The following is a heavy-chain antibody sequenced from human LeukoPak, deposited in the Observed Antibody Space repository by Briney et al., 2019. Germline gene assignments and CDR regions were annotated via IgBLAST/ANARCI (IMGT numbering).Heavy chain of an antibody. CDR2: ISWNSGYI. V-gene: IGHV3-9*01. CDR1: GFTFSSYW. CDR3: AKGYYDDSGFSSYYFHS. D-gene: IGHD3-22*01. Sequence: GGSLRLSCTASGFTFSSYWMHWVRQAPGKGLEWISCISWNSGYIGYADSVKGRFTISRDNAKNSLYLQMDGLRDEDTAFYYCAKGYYDDSGFSSYYFHSWGQGTLVTVSS. J-gene: IGHJ4*02.